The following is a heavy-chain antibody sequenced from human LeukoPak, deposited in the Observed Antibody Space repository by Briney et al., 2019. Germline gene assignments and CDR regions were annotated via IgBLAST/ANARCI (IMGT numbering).Heavy chain of an antibody. CDR2: INPSGGRT. CDR1: GYTFINYY. Sequence: ASVKVSCKASGYTFINYYMHWVRQAPGQGLEWMGIINPSGGRTSYAQKFQGRVTMTRDTSTSTVYMELSSLRSEDTAVYYCARDEPPRGYYDSSGSTVEAAFDIWGQGTMVTVSS. V-gene: IGHV1-46*01. CDR3: ARDEPPRGYYDSSGSTVEAAFDI. D-gene: IGHD3-22*01. J-gene: IGHJ3*02.